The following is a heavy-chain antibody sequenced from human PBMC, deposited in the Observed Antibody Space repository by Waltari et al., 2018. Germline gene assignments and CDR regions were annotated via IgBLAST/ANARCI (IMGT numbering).Heavy chain of an antibody. Sequence: EVQLVESGGVVVQPGGSLILSCAASGFTFDDYTMHWVRQAPGKGLEWVSLISWDGGSTYYADAVKGRFTISRDNSKNSLYLQMNSLRTEDTALYYCAKDTTGKWELRPGFDAFDIWGQGTMVTVSS. J-gene: IGHJ3*02. V-gene: IGHV3-43*01. CDR3: AKDTTGKWELRPGFDAFDI. D-gene: IGHD1-26*01. CDR1: GFTFDDYT. CDR2: ISWDGGST.